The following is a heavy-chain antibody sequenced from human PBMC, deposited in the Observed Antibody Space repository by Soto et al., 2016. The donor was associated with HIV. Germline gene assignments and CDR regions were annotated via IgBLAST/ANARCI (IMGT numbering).Heavy chain of an antibody. V-gene: IGHV3-53*02. Sequence: EVQLVETGGGLIQPGGSLRLSCAASGFTVSSNYMSWVRQAPGKGLEWVSVIYSGGSTYYADSVKGRFTISRDNSKNTLYLQMNSLRAEDTAVYYCARENNYGENPVLSFDLWGRGTLVTVSS. D-gene: IGHD4-17*01. CDR3: ARENNYGENPVLSFDL. J-gene: IGHJ2*01. CDR1: GFTVSSNY. CDR2: IYSGGST.